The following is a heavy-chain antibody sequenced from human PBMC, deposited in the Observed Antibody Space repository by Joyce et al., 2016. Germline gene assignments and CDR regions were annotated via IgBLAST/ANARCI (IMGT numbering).Heavy chain of an antibody. V-gene: IGHV3-23*01. CDR1: GFTFSSYA. D-gene: IGHD6-6*01. J-gene: IGHJ6*03. CDR2: ISGSGGSI. Sequence: EVQLLESGGGLVRPAGSRRPSCAASGFTFSSYAMSGVRRAPGKGLEWVSVISGSGGSIYDADSFKGRFTFSRDNSKNTLYLQMNSLRAEDTAVYYCAKVAEGSAVYFYYMDVWGKGTTVTVSS. CDR3: AKVAEGSAVYFYYMDV.